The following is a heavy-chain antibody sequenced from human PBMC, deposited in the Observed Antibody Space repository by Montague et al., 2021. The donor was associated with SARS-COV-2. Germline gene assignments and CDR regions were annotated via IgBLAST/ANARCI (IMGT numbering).Heavy chain of an antibody. J-gene: IGHJ6*02. D-gene: IGHD2-21*01. Sequence: SETLSLTCIVSGGSINSFYWSWIRQPPGKGLEWIGYIYRSGTTHYSPSLKSRVAISLDTSKNQFSLTLNSVTAADTAVYYRARPSMVSRNYYYGIDVWGQGTTVTVSS. CDR1: GGSINSFY. CDR2: IYRSGTT. CDR3: ARPSMVSRNYYYGIDV. V-gene: IGHV4-59*01.